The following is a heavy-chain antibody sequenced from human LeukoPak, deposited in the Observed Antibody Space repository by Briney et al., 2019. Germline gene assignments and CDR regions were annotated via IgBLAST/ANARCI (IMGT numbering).Heavy chain of an antibody. Sequence: SETLSLTCAVYGGPFSGYYWSWIRQPPGKGLEWIGEINHSGSTNYNPSLKSRVTISVDTSKNQFSLKLSSVTAADTAVYYCARAGNYYDSSGYSNWFDPWGQGTLVTVSS. CDR1: GGPFSGYY. J-gene: IGHJ5*02. CDR3: ARAGNYYDSSGYSNWFDP. V-gene: IGHV4-34*01. D-gene: IGHD3-22*01. CDR2: INHSGST.